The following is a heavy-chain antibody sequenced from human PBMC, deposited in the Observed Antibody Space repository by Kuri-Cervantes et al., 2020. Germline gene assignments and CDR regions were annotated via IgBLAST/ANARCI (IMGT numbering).Heavy chain of an antibody. CDR3: ARTRGWEWELREPSSRGSFDY. Sequence: GESLKISCAASGFTLSDYYMSWIRQAPGKGLEWVSYISSSGSTIYYADSVKGRFTTSRDNAKNSLYLQMNSLRAEDTAVYYCARTRGWEWELREPSSRGSFDYWGQGTLVTVSS. CDR2: ISSSGSTI. D-gene: IGHD1-26*01. CDR1: GFTLSDYY. V-gene: IGHV3-11*01. J-gene: IGHJ4*02.